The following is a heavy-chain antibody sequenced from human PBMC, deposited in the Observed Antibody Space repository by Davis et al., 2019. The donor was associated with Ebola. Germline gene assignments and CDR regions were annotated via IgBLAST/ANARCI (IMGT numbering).Heavy chain of an antibody. CDR3: ANSLNDFGTYYYYYGMDV. V-gene: IGHV3-30-3*01. Sequence: GESLKISCAASGFTFSSYAMHWVRQAPGKGLEWVAVISYDGSNKYYADSVKGRFTISRDNSKNTLYLQMNSLRAEDTAVYYCANSLNDFGTYYYYYGMDVWGQGTTVTVSS. J-gene: IGHJ6*02. CDR2: ISYDGSNK. D-gene: IGHD1-1*01. CDR1: GFTFSSYA.